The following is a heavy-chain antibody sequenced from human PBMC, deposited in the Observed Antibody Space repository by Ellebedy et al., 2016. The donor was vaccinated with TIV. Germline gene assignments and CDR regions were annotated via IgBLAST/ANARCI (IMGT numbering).Heavy chain of an antibody. D-gene: IGHD3-10*01. CDR1: GFTFSDYE. Sequence: GGSLRLSCAASGFTFSDYEMNWVRQAPGKGLEWVSYISSSGSTIYYADSVKGRFTISRHNSKNTLYLQMNSLRAEDTAVYYCAREMLAMVRGSEYYYYGMDVWGQGTTVTVSS. J-gene: IGHJ6*02. CDR3: AREMLAMVRGSEYYYYGMDV. V-gene: IGHV3-48*03. CDR2: ISSSGSTI.